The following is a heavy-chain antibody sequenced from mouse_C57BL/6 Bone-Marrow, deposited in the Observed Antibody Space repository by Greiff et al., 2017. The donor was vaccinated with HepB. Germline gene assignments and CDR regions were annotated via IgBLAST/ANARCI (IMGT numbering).Heavy chain of an antibody. CDR3: ARDYYGSSYCWYFDV. CDR1: GFTFSSYA. V-gene: IGHV5-4*01. J-gene: IGHJ1*03. CDR2: ISDGGSYT. Sequence: VQLKESGGGLVKPGGSLKLSCAASGFTFSSYAMSWVRQTPEKRLEWVATISDGGSYTYYPDNVKGRFTISRDNAKNNPYLQMSHLKSEDTAMYYCARDYYGSSYCWYFDVWGTGTTVTVSS. D-gene: IGHD1-1*01.